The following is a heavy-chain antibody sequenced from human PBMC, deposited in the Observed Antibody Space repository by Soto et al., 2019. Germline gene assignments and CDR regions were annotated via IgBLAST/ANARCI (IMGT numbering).Heavy chain of an antibody. CDR3: ARAGHIVVVVAHNDY. CDR1: GYTFTSYG. D-gene: IGHD2-15*01. J-gene: IGHJ4*02. V-gene: IGHV1-18*01. Sequence: QVQLVQSGAEVKKPGASVKVSCKASGYTFTSYGISWVRQAPGQGLEWMGWISAYNGNTNYAQKLQGRVTMTTDTSTSPAYMELRSPRSDDTAVYYCARAGHIVVVVAHNDYWGQGTLVTVSS. CDR2: ISAYNGNT.